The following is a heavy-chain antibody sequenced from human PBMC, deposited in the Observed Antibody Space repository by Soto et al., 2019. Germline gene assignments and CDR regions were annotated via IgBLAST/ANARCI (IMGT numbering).Heavy chain of an antibody. J-gene: IGHJ3*01. D-gene: IGHD3-22*01. V-gene: IGHV3-30-3*01. CDR1: GFTFGSYA. Sequence: HPGRYVRLSCAASGFTFGSYAMHWVRLSPGKGLEWVAVISYDGSNKYYADSVKGRFTISRDNSKNTLYLQMNSLRAEDTAVYYCASIRAACYDISGTTNATDFWCQGTMVTVS. CDR3: ASIRAACYDISGTTNATDF. CDR2: ISYDGSNK.